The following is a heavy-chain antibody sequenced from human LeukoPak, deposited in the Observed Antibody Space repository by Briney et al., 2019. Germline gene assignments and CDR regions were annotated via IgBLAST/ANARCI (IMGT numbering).Heavy chain of an antibody. V-gene: IGHV3-23*01. J-gene: IGHJ4*02. D-gene: IGHD2-15*01. CDR3: ASNAPSKDIVVVVAATGLYY. Sequence: GGSLRLSCAASGFTFSSYAMSWVRQAPGKGLEWVSAISGSGGSTYYADSVKGRFTISRDNSKNTLYLQMNSLRAEDTAVYYCASNAPSKDIVVVVAATGLYYWGQGTLVTVSS. CDR1: GFTFSSYA. CDR2: ISGSGGST.